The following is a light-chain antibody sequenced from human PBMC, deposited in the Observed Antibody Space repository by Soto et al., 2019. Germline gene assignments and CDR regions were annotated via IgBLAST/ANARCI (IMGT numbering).Light chain of an antibody. CDR2: EVS. Sequence: QSALTQPPSASGSPGQSVTISCTGTSSDVGGYNYVSWYQHHPGKAPKLMVSEVSKRPSGVPDRFSGSKSGNTASLTVAGLQAEDEADYYCSSYAGNNTPYVFGTGTKLTVL. CDR3: SSYAGNNTPYV. J-gene: IGLJ1*01. CDR1: SSDVGGYNY. V-gene: IGLV2-8*01.